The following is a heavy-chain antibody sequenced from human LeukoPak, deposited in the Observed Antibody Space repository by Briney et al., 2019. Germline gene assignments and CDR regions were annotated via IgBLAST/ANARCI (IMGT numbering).Heavy chain of an antibody. Sequence: GGSLRLSCAASGFTFSSYSMNWVRQAPGKGLEWVAVISYDGSNKYYTDSVKGRFTISRDNSKNTLYLQMNSLRAEDTAVYYCARDRYCSSTSCSNFFFDYWGQGTLVTVSS. CDR2: ISYDGSNK. J-gene: IGHJ4*02. CDR1: GFTFSSYS. V-gene: IGHV3-30*03. D-gene: IGHD2-2*01. CDR3: ARDRYCSSTSCSNFFFDY.